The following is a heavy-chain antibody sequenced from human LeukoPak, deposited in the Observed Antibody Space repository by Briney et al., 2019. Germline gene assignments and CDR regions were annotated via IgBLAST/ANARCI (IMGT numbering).Heavy chain of an antibody. CDR3: AKVHGWGRQLGYYFDY. J-gene: IGHJ4*01. D-gene: IGHD2-15*01. CDR2: ISYGETET. Sequence: PGRSLRLSCEPPGFTFSDYGFHWVRQPPGKGLEWVAFISYGETETHYADSVKGRFIISRDDSKNTLFLQMNSLRDEDTAIYYCAKVHGWGRQLGYYFDYWGHGTLVTVSS. V-gene: IGHV3-33*06. CDR1: GFTFSDYG.